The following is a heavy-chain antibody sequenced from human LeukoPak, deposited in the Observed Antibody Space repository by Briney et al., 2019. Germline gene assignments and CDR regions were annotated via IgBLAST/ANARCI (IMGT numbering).Heavy chain of an antibody. J-gene: IGHJ4*02. CDR1: GYSFTSYW. V-gene: IGHV5-51*01. Sequence: GESLKISCKGSGYSFTSYWIGWVRQMPGKGLEWMGIIYPGDSDTRYSPSFQGQVTISADKSISTAYLQWSSLKASDTAMYYCARQWIVPAATYFHFDYWGQGTLVTVSS. CDR2: IYPGDSDT. D-gene: IGHD2-2*01. CDR3: ARQWIVPAATYFHFDY.